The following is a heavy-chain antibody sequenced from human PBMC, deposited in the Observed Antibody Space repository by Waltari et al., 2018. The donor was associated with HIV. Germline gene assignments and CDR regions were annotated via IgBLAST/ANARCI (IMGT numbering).Heavy chain of an antibody. CDR3: AREEVYYDSSGYYPGGY. CDR2: ISYDGSNK. CDR1: GFTFSSYA. V-gene: IGHV3-30-3*01. Sequence: QVQLVESGGGVVQPGRSLRLSCAASGFTFSSYAMHWVRQAPGKGLGWVAVISYDGSNKDYADSVKGRFTISRDNSKNTLYLQMNSLRAEDTAVYYCAREEVYYDSSGYYPGGYWGQGTLVTVSS. D-gene: IGHD3-22*01. J-gene: IGHJ4*02.